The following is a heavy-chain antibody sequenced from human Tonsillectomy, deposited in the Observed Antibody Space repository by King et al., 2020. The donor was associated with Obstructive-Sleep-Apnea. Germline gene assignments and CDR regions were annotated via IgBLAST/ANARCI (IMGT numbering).Heavy chain of an antibody. V-gene: IGHV1-69*01. Sequence: QLVQSGAEVKKPGSSVKVSCKASEGTFSNYAFSWLRQAPGQWLEWVGGIIPIFGTANYEKKFQGRVTITADESTSTAYMELSSLRSEDTAVYYCARPPGIGNDAEYFQHWGQGTLVTVSS. D-gene: IGHD4-23*01. CDR2: IIPIFGTA. CDR1: EGTFSNYA. CDR3: ARPPGIGNDAEYFQH. J-gene: IGHJ1*01.